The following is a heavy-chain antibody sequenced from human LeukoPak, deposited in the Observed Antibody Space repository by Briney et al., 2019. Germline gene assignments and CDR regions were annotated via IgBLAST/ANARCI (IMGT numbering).Heavy chain of an antibody. CDR3: SRLPPGWDCSGGSCYGIYY. CDR2: IYPGDSDT. Sequence: GESLKISCKGSGYSFTSYWIGWVRQMPGKGLEWMGIIYPGDSDTRYSPSFQGQVTISADKSISTAYLQWSSLQASDTAMYYCSRLPPGWDCSGGSCYGIYYWGQGTPVTVPS. D-gene: IGHD2-15*01. V-gene: IGHV5-51*01. CDR1: GYSFTSYW. J-gene: IGHJ4*02.